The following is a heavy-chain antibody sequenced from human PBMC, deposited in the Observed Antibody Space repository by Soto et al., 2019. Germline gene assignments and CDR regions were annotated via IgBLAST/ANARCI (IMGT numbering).Heavy chain of an antibody. CDR2: IWLDGRNE. V-gene: IGHV3-33*01. J-gene: IGHJ4*02. CDR1: GFTFSNYG. D-gene: IGHD1-7*01. Sequence: QVQLVESGGGVVQPGRSLRLSCAASGFTFSNYGMHWVRQAPGKGLEWVALIWLDGRNEYYTDSVKGRFTISRDDSKNTVYLQMNSLRAEDTAVYYCARDLTGTIDYWGQGMLVTVSS. CDR3: ARDLTGTIDY.